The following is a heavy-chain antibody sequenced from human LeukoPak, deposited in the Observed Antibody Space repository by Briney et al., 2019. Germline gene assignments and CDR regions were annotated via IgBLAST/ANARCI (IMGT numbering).Heavy chain of an antibody. D-gene: IGHD3-3*01. Sequence: ASVKVSCKASGGTFSSYAISWVRQAPGQGLEWMGGIIPIFGTANYAQKFQGRVTITADKSTSTAYMELSSLRSEDTAVYYCARDVKSDDFWSGYYSYYFDYWGQGTLVTVSS. V-gene: IGHV1-69*06. CDR2: IIPIFGTA. CDR3: ARDVKSDDFWSGYYSYYFDY. J-gene: IGHJ4*02. CDR1: GGTFSSYA.